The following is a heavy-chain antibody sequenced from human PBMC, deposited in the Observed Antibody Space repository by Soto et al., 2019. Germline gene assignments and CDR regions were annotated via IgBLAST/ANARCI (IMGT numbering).Heavy chain of an antibody. CDR1: GYTFTIYG. D-gene: IGHD2-15*01. V-gene: IGHV1-18*01. CDR2: ISAYNGNT. J-gene: IGHJ5*02. Sequence: ASVKVSCTASGYTFTIYGISWVRQAPGQGLEWMGWISAYNGNTNYAQKLQGRVTMTTDTSTSTAYMELRSLRSDDTAVYYCARDWGGCSGGSCYKSKNWFDPWGQGTLVTVSS. CDR3: ARDWGGCSGGSCYKSKNWFDP.